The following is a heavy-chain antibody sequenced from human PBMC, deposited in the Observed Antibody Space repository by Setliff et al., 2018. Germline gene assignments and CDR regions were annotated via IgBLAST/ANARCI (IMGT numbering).Heavy chain of an antibody. CDR1: GATLSGDV. Sequence: SVKVSCKASGATLSGDVFSWVRQAPGHGLEWMGRFIPVLGKANYAPRFQGRLTITVDTSTGTSYMDLRSLRSDDTAIYYCARDSQLGFYYFDSWGRGTLVTVSS. J-gene: IGHJ4*02. V-gene: IGHV1-69*04. CDR3: ARDSQLGFYYFDS. D-gene: IGHD1-1*01. CDR2: FIPVLGKA.